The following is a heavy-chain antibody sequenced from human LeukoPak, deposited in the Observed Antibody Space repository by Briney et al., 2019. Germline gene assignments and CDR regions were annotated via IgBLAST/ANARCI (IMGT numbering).Heavy chain of an antibody. CDR1: GSSFTSHY. CDR3: ATIKRGYPFGYFDF. J-gene: IGHJ4*02. V-gene: IGHV4-59*11. D-gene: IGHD5-18*01. Sequence: AEPLSLTCTVSGSSFTSHYWGWIRQSPGKGLEWIAYMFDSVTSKDNMSDSVTSKDNPSLKSRLTLSADTSKNQFSLRLSYVTAADTAVYYCATIKRGYPFGYFDFWGQGILVTVSS.